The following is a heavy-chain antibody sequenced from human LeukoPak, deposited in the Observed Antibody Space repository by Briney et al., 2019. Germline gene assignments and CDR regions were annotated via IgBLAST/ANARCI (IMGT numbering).Heavy chain of an antibody. D-gene: IGHD6-13*01. CDR3: ASRPSNTWAGPLDF. CDR2: SRADDYST. Sequence: GGSLRLSCVAPGFAFSDSAMSWVRLTAGKGLEWVSLSRADDYSTYYADSVKGRFTISRDNSKNTMNLQMNSLRAEDTAIYYCASRPSNTWAGPLDFWGQGTLVTVSS. J-gene: IGHJ4*02. CDR1: GFAFSDSA. V-gene: IGHV3-23*01.